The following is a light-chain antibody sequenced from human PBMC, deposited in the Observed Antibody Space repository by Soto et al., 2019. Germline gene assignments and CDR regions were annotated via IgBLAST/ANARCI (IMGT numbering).Light chain of an antibody. CDR1: SSDVGSYNL. V-gene: IGLV2-23*02. CDR2: EVS. Sequence: QSVLTQPASVSGSPGRSITISCTGTSSDVGSYNLVSWYQQHPGKAPKLMIYEVSKWPSGISNRFSGSKSGNTASLTISGLQAEDEGDYYCCSYAGSHYVFGTGTKVTVL. J-gene: IGLJ1*01. CDR3: CSYAGSHYV.